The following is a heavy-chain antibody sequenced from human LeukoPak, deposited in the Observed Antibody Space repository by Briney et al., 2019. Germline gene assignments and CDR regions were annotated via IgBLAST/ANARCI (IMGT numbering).Heavy chain of an antibody. Sequence: PSETLSLTCAVYGGSFSGYYWSWIRQPPGKGLEWIGEINHSGSTNYNPSLKSRVTISVDTSKNQFSLKLSSVTAADTAVYYCASTPGYCSSTSCNYYYYYGMDVWGRGTTVTVSS. CDR2: INHSGST. V-gene: IGHV4-34*01. CDR1: GGSFSGYY. J-gene: IGHJ6*02. CDR3: ASTPGYCSSTSCNYYYYYGMDV. D-gene: IGHD2-2*01.